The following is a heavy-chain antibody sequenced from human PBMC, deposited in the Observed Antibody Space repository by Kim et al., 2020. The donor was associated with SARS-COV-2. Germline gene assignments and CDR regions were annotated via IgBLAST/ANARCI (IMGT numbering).Heavy chain of an antibody. CDR3: ARVNFDY. Sequence: DGSNKFYADSVKGRFTISRDNSKNTLYLQVNSLRAEDTAVYYCARVNFDYWGQGTLVTVSS. CDR2: DGSNK. V-gene: IGHV3-30*03. J-gene: IGHJ4*02.